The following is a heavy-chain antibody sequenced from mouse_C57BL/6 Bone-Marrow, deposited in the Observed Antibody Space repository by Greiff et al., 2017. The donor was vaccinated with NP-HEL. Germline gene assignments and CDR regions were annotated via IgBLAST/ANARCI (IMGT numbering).Heavy chain of an antibody. CDR3: ARQGDWDFDY. V-gene: IGHV5-12*01. CDR2: ISNGGGST. D-gene: IGHD4-1*01. CDR1: GFTFSDYY. Sequence: EVKVEESGGGLVQPGGSLKLSCAASGFTFSDYYMYWVRQTPEKRLEWVAYISNGGGSTYYPDTVKGRFTISRDNAKNTLYLQMSRLKSEDTAMYYCARQGDWDFDYWGQGTTLTVSS. J-gene: IGHJ2*01.